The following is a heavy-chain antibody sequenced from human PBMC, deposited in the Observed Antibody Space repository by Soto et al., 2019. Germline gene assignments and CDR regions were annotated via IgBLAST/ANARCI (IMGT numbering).Heavy chain of an antibody. J-gene: IGHJ4*02. CDR2: VYYSGTT. Sequence: QVQLQESGPGLVKPSETPSLTCTVSGGSINSYYWSWIRQSPGKGLEWIGYVYYSGTTYYNPSLQSRVTISVDTSKKQCSLKVRSVTAADTAIYFCARAGSTWRYFFEYWGQGSLVTVSS. CDR3: ARAGSTWRYFFEY. D-gene: IGHD2-2*01. CDR1: GGSINSYY. V-gene: IGHV4-59*01.